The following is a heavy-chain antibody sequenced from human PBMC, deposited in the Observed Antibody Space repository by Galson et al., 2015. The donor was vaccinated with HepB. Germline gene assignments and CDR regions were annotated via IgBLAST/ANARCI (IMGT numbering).Heavy chain of an antibody. CDR1: GYTFTGYY. D-gene: IGHD6-19*01. Sequence: SVKVSCKASGYTFTGYYMHWVRQAPGQGLEWMGWINPNSGGTNYAQKFQGRVTMTRDTSISTAYMELSRLRSDDTAVHYCARDVQTAGYSSGWYVAYWGQGTLVTVSS. CDR2: INPNSGGT. V-gene: IGHV1-2*02. J-gene: IGHJ4*02. CDR3: ARDVQTAGYSSGWYVAY.